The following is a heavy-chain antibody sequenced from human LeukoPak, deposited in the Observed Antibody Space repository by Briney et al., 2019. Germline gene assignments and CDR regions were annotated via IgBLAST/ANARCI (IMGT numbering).Heavy chain of an antibody. V-gene: IGHV1-2*02. CDR3: AREGYSSGGRKDSSGYYRGYYGMDV. D-gene: IGHD3-22*01. J-gene: IGHJ6*02. CDR1: GYTFTGYY. Sequence: ASVKVSCKASGYTFTGYYMHWVRQAPGQGLEWMGWINPNSGGTNYAQKFQGSVTMTRDTSISAAYMELSRLRSDDTAVYYCAREGYSSGGRKDSSGYYRGYYGMDVWGQGTTVTVSS. CDR2: INPNSGGT.